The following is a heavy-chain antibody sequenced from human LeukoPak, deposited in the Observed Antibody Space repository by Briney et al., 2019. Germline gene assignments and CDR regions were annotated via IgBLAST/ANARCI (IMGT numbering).Heavy chain of an antibody. CDR1: GYTFSTYG. J-gene: IGHJ6*02. V-gene: IGHV1-8*02. Sequence: ASVKVSCKASGYTFSTYGINWVRQATGQGLEWMGWMNPNSGNTGYAQKFQGRVTMTRNTSISTAYMELSSLRSEDTAVYYCARGGQDYGDYYYYYGMDVWGQGTTVTVSS. D-gene: IGHD4-17*01. CDR3: ARGGQDYGDYYYYYGMDV. CDR2: MNPNSGNT.